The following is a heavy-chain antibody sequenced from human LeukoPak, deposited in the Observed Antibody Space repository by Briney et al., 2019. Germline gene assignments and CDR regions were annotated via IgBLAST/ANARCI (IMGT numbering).Heavy chain of an antibody. CDR3: ARHFDNGDYKKTFDI. Sequence: PSQTLSLTCSVFGGSISSTTYYWVWLRQPPGKGLECIARIHYTVRAYYNPALKSRVTISADTSKTHFSLKLSSVTAADTAVYYCARHFDNGDYKKTFDIWGQGTMVTVSS. CDR1: GGSISSTTYY. V-gene: IGHV4-39*01. D-gene: IGHD4-17*01. J-gene: IGHJ3*02. CDR2: IHYTVRA.